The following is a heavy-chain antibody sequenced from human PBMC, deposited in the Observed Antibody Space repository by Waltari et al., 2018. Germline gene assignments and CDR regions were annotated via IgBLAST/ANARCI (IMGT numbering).Heavy chain of an antibody. J-gene: IGHJ6*02. CDR1: GGSIIPYY. Sequence: QVQLQESGPGLAKPSETLSFSCTVSGGSIIPYYWSWIRQPPGKGLEWIGYVIHTGSTSYNPSLKSRVTISLDVSRNQFSLHLSSVTAADTAVYYCARHLERYWYYGMDVWGQGATVTVS. D-gene: IGHD2-8*02. CDR2: VIHTGST. V-gene: IGHV4-59*08. CDR3: ARHLERYWYYGMDV.